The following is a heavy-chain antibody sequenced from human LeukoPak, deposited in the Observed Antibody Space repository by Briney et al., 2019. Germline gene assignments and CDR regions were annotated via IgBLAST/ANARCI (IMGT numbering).Heavy chain of an antibody. CDR3: ARERESYGLSFDY. J-gene: IGHJ4*02. CDR1: GXTSSSYW. CDR2: INSDGSRT. V-gene: IGHV3-74*01. D-gene: IGHD5-18*01. Sequence: GGSLRLSCAASGXTSSSYWMYWVRQAPGKGLVWVSHINSDGSRTTYADSVKGRFTISRDNSKNTLYLQMNSLRAEDTAVYYCARERESYGLSFDYWGQGTLVTVSS.